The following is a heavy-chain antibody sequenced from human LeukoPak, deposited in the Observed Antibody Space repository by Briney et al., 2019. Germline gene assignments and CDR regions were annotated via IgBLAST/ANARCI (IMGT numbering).Heavy chain of an antibody. Sequence: GASVKVSCKVSGYSLSELTMHWVRHAPGKGLEWMGGFDPGMAETIYAEKFQGRITMTEDTSTDTAYMELSSLRSEDTAVYYCAKDKGGGSYSFDYWGQGTLVTVSS. CDR1: GYSLSELT. CDR2: FDPGMAET. CDR3: AKDKGGGSYSFDY. D-gene: IGHD2-15*01. V-gene: IGHV1-24*01. J-gene: IGHJ4*02.